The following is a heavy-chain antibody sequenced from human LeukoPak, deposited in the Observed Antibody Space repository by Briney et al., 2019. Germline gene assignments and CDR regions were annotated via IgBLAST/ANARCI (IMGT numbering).Heavy chain of an antibody. D-gene: IGHD5-18*01. CDR1: GYTFTGYY. J-gene: IGHJ2*01. CDR3: ARERRYGPNYWYFDL. CDR2: INPNSGGT. V-gene: IGHV1-2*06. Sequence: ASVKVSCKASGYTFTGYYMHWVRQAPGQGLEWMGRINPNSGGTNYAQKFQGRVTMIRDTSISTAYMELSRLRSDDTAVYYCARERRYGPNYWYFDLWGRGTLVTVSS.